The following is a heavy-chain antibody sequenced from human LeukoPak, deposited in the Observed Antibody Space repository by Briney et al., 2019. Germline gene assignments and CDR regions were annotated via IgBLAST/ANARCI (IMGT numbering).Heavy chain of an antibody. J-gene: IGHJ3*02. CDR3: AKDWVDSSGYYQATDAFDI. D-gene: IGHD3-22*01. CDR1: GFTFSSYA. Sequence: GGSLRLSCAACGFTFSSYAMRWVRQVIGKGLEWVSAIGTAGDTYYPGSVKGQFTISRENAKNSLYLQMNSLRAEDTAVYYCAKDWVDSSGYYQATDAFDIWGQGTMVTVSS. CDR2: IGTAGDT. V-gene: IGHV3-13*03.